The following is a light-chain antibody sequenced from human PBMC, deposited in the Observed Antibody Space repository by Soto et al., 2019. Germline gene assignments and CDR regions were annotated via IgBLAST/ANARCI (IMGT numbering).Light chain of an antibody. CDR2: EVS. CDR3: WSYAGSGNYV. V-gene: IGLV2-23*02. CDR1: SGDVGSYNL. J-gene: IGLJ6*01. Sequence: SALTQPASVSGSPRQSITISCTGTSGDVGSYNLVSWYQQHPGQAPKLLIFEVSKRPSGVSNRFSGSKSGNTASLTISGLQAEDESEYYCWSYAGSGNYVFGSGTQLTVL.